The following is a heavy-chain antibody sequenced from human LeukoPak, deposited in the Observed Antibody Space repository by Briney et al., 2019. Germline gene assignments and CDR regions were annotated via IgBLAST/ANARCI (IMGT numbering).Heavy chain of an antibody. J-gene: IGHJ4*02. Sequence: SGGSLRLSCAASVFSFSSYAMSWVRQAPGKGLEWVSAISGSSGRTNYSDTVKGRITTSRDNSKNALNLQIYSQTAEDTAAYYCAKVRSSSSFDYWGQGTLVTVSS. V-gene: IGHV3-23*01. D-gene: IGHD6-13*01. CDR1: VFSFSSYA. CDR2: ISGSSGRT. CDR3: AKVRSSSSFDY.